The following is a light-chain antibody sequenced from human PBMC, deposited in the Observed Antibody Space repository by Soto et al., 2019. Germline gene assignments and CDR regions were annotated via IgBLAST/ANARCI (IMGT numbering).Light chain of an antibody. Sequence: EVVLTQSPATLSVSPGDRATLSCRASQYIGSAVAWYHQRSGQAPRLLIFDASIRVPTTPARFSGSVSGTDFTLTISRLEPEDFALYFCQQHIDSPPITFGQGTRLEIK. CDR3: QQHIDSPPIT. J-gene: IGKJ5*01. V-gene: IGKV3-15*01. CDR1: QYIGSA. CDR2: DAS.